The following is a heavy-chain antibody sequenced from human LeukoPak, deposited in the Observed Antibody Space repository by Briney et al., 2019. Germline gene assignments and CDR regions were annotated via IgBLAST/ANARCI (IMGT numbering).Heavy chain of an antibody. Sequence: SETLSLTSTVSGGSISSSSYYWGWIRQPPGKGLEWIGSIYYSGSTYYNPSLKSRVTISVDTSKNQFSLKLSSVTAADTAVYYCARQVAGSGWGVGGWYFDLWGRGTLVTVSS. V-gene: IGHV4-39*01. J-gene: IGHJ2*01. D-gene: IGHD6-19*01. CDR2: IYYSGST. CDR1: GGSISSSSYY. CDR3: ARQVAGSGWGVGGWYFDL.